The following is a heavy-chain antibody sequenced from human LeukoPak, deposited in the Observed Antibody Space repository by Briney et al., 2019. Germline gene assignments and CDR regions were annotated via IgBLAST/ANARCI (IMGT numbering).Heavy chain of an antibody. CDR3: ARGKQDLVVVNPEESYYFDY. Sequence: ASVKVSCKASGYTFTGYYMHWVRQAPGQGLEWMGWISAYNGNTNYAQKLQGRVTMTTDTSTSTAYMELRSLRSDDTAVYYCARGKQDLVVVNPEESYYFDYWGQGTLVTVSS. CDR1: GYTFTGYY. D-gene: IGHD3-22*01. CDR2: ISAYNGNT. J-gene: IGHJ4*02. V-gene: IGHV1-18*04.